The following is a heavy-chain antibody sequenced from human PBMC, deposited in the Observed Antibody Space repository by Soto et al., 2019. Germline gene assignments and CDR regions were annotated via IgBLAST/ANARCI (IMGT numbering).Heavy chain of an antibody. CDR3: ASRLLMGMVDV. J-gene: IGHJ6*04. CDR1: GCSISSSSYY. V-gene: IGHV4-39*01. Sequence: SETLSLTCTVSGCSISSSSYYWGWIRQPPGKGLEWIGSIYYSGSTYYNPSLKSRVTISVDTSKNQFSLKLSSVTAADTAVYYCASRLLMGMVDVWGKGTTVTVSS. CDR2: IYYSGST. D-gene: IGHD2-8*01.